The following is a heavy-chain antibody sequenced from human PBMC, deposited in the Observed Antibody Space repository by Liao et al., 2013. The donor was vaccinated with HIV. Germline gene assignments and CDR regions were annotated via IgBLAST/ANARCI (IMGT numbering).Heavy chain of an antibody. V-gene: IGHV4-59*12. D-gene: IGHD3-3*01. CDR3: AREDYDFWSGQPYYFDY. Sequence: QVQLQESGPGLVKPSETLSLTCSVSGGSISSYYWSWIRQTPGKGLEWIGYIYYSGSTHYNPSLKSRVTISVDTSKNQFSLKLSSVTAADTAVYYCAREDYDFWSGQPYYFDYWGQGTLVTVSS. CDR1: GGSISSYY. J-gene: IGHJ4*02. CDR2: IYYSGST.